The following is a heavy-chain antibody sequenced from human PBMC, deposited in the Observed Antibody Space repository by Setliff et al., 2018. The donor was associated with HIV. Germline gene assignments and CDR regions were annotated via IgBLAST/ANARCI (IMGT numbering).Heavy chain of an antibody. J-gene: IGHJ4*01. D-gene: IGHD3-9*01. CDR1: GFSLSNTRMG. V-gene: IGHV2-26*01. CDR2: IFSNDEK. CDR3: ARGLRYFDWLSPTYFDY. Sequence: SGPTLVNPTETLTLTCTVSGFSLSNTRMGVSWIRQPPGKALEWLAHIFSNDEKSYSISLKIRLTISKDTSKSQVVLTMTNMDPVDTATYYCARGLRYFDWLSPTYFDYWGHGTLVTVYS.